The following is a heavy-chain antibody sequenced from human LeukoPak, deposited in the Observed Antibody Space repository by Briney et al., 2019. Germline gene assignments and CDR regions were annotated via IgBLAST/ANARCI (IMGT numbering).Heavy chain of an antibody. CDR2: IYHSGST. CDR3: AKQLGYCSNGSCYFPY. D-gene: IGHD2-15*01. CDR1: GGSISSSNW. Sequence: SGTLSLTCAVSGGSISSSNWWSWVRQPPGKGLEWIGEIYHSGSTNYNPSLKSRVTISVDKSKNQFSLKLSSVTAADTAVYYCAKQLGYCSNGSCYFPYWGQGTLVTVSS. V-gene: IGHV4-4*02. J-gene: IGHJ4*02.